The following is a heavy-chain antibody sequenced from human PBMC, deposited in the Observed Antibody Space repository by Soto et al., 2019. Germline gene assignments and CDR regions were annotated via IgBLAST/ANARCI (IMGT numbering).Heavy chain of an antibody. CDR1: GFIFSDSA. J-gene: IGHJ4*02. CDR2: IRSKVNTYAT. D-gene: IGHD5-18*01. V-gene: IGHV3-73*02. CDR3: TRRRDWTAMDPLDY. Sequence: EVQLVESGGGLVQPGGSLRLSCAASGFIFSDSAIHWVRQASGKGLEWVGRIRSKVNTYATIYAASVKGRFTISRDDSMNTTYLQMNSLKTEDTAIYYCTRRRDWTAMDPLDYWGQGILVTVSS.